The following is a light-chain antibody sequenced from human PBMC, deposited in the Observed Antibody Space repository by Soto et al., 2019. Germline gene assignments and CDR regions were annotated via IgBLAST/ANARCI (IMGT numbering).Light chain of an antibody. J-gene: IGLJ2*01. CDR3: ATWDRSLSVGV. V-gene: IGLV1-51*01. CDR1: SSNIGNNY. CDR2: DND. Sequence: VVTQPPSVSAAPGQKVTISCSGSSSNIGNNYVFWYQQLPGTAPKLLIYDNDKRPSGIPDRFSGSKSGTSATLGITGLQTGDEADYYCATWDRSLSVGVFGGGTKLTVL.